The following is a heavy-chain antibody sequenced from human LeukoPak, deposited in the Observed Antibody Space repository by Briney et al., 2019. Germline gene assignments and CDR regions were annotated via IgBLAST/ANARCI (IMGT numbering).Heavy chain of an antibody. CDR3: ARGYSSSWYLNWFDP. V-gene: IGHV4-61*02. J-gene: IGHJ5*02. CDR2: INTSGNI. Sequence: SETLSLTCTVSGGSISSESYYWSWIRQPAGKGLEWIGRINTSGNINYNPSLKSRVTLSVDTSNNQFSLKLSSVTAADTAVYYCARGYSSSWYLNWFDPWGQGTLVTVSS. CDR1: GGSISSESYY. D-gene: IGHD6-13*01.